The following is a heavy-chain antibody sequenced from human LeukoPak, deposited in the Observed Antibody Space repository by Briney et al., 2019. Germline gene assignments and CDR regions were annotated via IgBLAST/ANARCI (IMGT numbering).Heavy chain of an antibody. CDR3: ERGEFFSITTSNRAPYQGRDV. Sequence: GGSLRLSCAASGFTFSSYDMHWVRQATGKGLEWVSAIGTAGDTYYPGSVKGRFTISRENAKNSLYLQMNSLRAGDTAVYYCERGEFFSITTSNRAPYQGRDVGPKGP. CDR1: GFTFSSYD. D-gene: IGHD2-2*01. V-gene: IGHV3-13*01. J-gene: IGHJ6*02. CDR2: IGTAGDT.